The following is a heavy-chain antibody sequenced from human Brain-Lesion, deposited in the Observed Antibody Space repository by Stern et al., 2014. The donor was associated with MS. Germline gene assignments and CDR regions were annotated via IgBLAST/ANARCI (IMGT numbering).Heavy chain of an antibody. D-gene: IGHD2-15*01. J-gene: IGHJ6*02. Sequence: EDQLVESGGGLVQPGGSLRLSCAGSGFSLSSYWMSWVRQAPGKGLELVATIKQDGRERYYGDSVKGRFTISRDNSKNSVFLQMNSLRVDDTSVYYCARDCGSGSCYQTQYYYGVDVWGQGTTVIVSS. CDR1: GFSLSSYW. CDR2: IKQDGRER. CDR3: ARDCGSGSCYQTQYYYGVDV. V-gene: IGHV3-7*01.